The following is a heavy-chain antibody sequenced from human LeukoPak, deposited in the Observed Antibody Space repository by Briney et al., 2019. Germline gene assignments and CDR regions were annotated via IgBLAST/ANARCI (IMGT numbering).Heavy chain of an antibody. V-gene: IGHV3-30*02. D-gene: IGHD3-9*01. J-gene: IGHJ4*02. CDR2: IRYDGSNK. CDR1: GFTFSSYG. Sequence: GGSLRLSCAASGFTFSSYGMHWVRQAPGKGLEWVAFIRYDGSNKYYADSVKGRFTISRDNSKNTLYLQMNSLRAEDTAVYYCAKDQYDILTGYYLFDYWGQGTLVTVSS. CDR3: AKDQYDILTGYYLFDY.